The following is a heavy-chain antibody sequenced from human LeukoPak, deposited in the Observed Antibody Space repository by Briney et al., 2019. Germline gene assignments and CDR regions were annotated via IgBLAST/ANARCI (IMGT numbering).Heavy chain of an antibody. V-gene: IGHV3-21*01. CDR2: ISSSSSYI. J-gene: IGHJ4*02. Sequence: GGSLRLSCAASGFTFSSYSMTWVRQAPGKGLEWVSSISSSSSYIYYADSVKGRFTISRDNAKNSLYLQMNSLRAGDTAVYYCARDPANSSSWPLDYWGQGTLLTVSS. CDR1: GFTFSSYS. CDR3: ARDPANSSSWPLDY. D-gene: IGHD6-13*01.